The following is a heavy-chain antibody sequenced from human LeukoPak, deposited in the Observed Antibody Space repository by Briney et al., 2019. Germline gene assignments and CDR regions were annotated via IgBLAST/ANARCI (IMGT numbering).Heavy chain of an antibody. CDR1: GGSISSGGYY. J-gene: IGHJ4*02. CDR2: IYYSGST. D-gene: IGHD4-17*01. CDR3: ARVTTVTTSFHFDY. V-gene: IGHV4-30-4*01. Sequence: PSQTLSRTCSVSGGSISSGGYYWSWIRQPPGEGLEWIGYIYYSGSTYYHPSLKSRVTISLDTSKNQFSLKLSSVTAADTAVYYRARVTTVTTSFHFDYWGQGTLVTVSS.